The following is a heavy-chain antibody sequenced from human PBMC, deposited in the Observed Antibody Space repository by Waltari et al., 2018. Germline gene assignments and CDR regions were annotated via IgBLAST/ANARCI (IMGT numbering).Heavy chain of an antibody. Sequence: QLQLQESGPGLVKPSETLSLTCTVSGGSISSSSYYWGWIRQPPGKGLEWIGSIYYSGSTYYNPSLKSRVTISVDTSKNQFSLKLSSVTAADTAVYYCARVILAPDFGYFDYWGQGTLVTVSS. D-gene: IGHD6-25*01. J-gene: IGHJ4*02. CDR3: ARVILAPDFGYFDY. V-gene: IGHV4-39*07. CDR2: IYYSGST. CDR1: GGSISSSSYY.